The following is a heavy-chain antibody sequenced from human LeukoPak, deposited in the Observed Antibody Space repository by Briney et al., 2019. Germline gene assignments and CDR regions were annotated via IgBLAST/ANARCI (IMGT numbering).Heavy chain of an antibody. CDR1: GYTFTSYD. V-gene: IGHV1-8*01. D-gene: IGHD2-2*01. J-gene: IGHJ5*02. Sequence: ASVKVSCKASGYTFTSYDINWVRQATGQGLEWMGWMNPNSGNTGYAQKFQGRVTMTRNTSISTAYMELSSLRSEDTAVYYCARGGYCSSSSCYRYYNWFDPWGQGTLVTVSS. CDR3: ARGGYCSSSSCYRYYNWFDP. CDR2: MNPNSGNT.